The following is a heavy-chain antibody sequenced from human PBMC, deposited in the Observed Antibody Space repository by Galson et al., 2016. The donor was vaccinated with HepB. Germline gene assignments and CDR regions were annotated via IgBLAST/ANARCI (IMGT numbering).Heavy chain of an antibody. D-gene: IGHD6-19*01. V-gene: IGHV1-18*01. CDR2: ISALNGGT. CDR1: GYIFSSYG. Sequence: SVKVSCKASGYIFSSYGVDWVRQAPGQGLEWMGWISALNGGTVYAQNLQGRVTMTTDTATTTAYMEVRNLRSDDTAVYYCARDRHLAMAATSFYFDDRGNRTTITASS. CDR3: ARDRHLAMAATSFYFDD. J-gene: IGHJ4*01.